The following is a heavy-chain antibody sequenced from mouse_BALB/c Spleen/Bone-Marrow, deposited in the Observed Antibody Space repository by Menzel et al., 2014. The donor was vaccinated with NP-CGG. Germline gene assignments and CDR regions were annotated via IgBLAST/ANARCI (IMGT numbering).Heavy chain of an antibody. J-gene: IGHJ1*01. CDR2: IYPRDGDT. V-gene: IGHV1-82*01. D-gene: IGHD4-1*01. CDR3: ARELRRWYFDV. Sequence: GPELVKPGASVKISCKASGYAFSSSWMNWVKQRPGQGLEWIGRIYPRDGDTYYNAKFKGKATLTADKSSSTAYMQLSSLTSGDSAVYFCARELRRWYFDVWGAGTTVTVSS. CDR1: GYAFSSSW.